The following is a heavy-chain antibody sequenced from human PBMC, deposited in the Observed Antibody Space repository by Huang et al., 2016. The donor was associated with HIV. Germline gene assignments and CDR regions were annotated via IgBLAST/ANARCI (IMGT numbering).Heavy chain of an antibody. CDR2: SSGDNGST. J-gene: IGHJ4*02. CDR3: ARTKGEFDF. V-gene: IGHV1-18*04. Sequence: QIHLVQSGPEVKQPGASVKVSCKASGYKFHIYEITWVRQTPGQGLEWMGWSSGDNGSTRFAQKCQDRLTMTTDVSTRTAYLELRSLRLDDTAVYYCARTKGEFDFWGQGALVTVSS. D-gene: IGHD3-16*01. CDR1: GYKFHIYE.